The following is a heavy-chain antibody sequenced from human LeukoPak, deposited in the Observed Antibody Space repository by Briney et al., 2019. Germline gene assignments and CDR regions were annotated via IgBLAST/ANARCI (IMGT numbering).Heavy chain of an antibody. V-gene: IGHV3-48*01. CDR3: ARDSSVCAFDV. Sequence: PGGSLRLSCAASGFTFSPYTMHWFRQPPGKGLEWISYINTGSTTIYYADSVKGRFPISRDNAKDSLDLQLKSLRAEDTAVYYCARDSSVCAFDVWGQGTMVTVSS. J-gene: IGHJ3*01. D-gene: IGHD6-6*01. CDR2: INTGSTTI. CDR1: GFTFSPYT.